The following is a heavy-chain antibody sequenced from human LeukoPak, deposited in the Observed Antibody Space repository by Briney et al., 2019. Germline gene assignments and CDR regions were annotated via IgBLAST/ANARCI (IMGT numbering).Heavy chain of an antibody. D-gene: IGHD5-18*01. J-gene: IGHJ4*02. CDR3: AKQGDTAMVTTVPYYFDY. Sequence: GGSLRLSCVASGFTFSSYEMSWVRQAPGKGLEWVSAISGSGGSTYYADSVKGRFTISRDNSKNTLYLQMNSLRAEDTAVYYCAKQGDTAMVTTVPYYFDYWGQGTLVTVSS. CDR1: GFTFSSYE. CDR2: ISGSGGST. V-gene: IGHV3-23*01.